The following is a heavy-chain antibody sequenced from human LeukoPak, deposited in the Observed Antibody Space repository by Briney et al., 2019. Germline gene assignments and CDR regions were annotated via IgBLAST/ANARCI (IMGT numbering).Heavy chain of an antibody. D-gene: IGHD6-19*01. CDR2: IIPIFGTA. Sequence: SVKVSCKASGGTFSSYAISWVRQAPGQGLEWMGGIIPIFGTANYAQKFQGRVTITADESTSTAYMELSSLRSEDTAVYYCARDGQQWPWSPLAYWGQGTLVTVSS. J-gene: IGHJ4*02. CDR3: ARDGQQWPWSPLAY. CDR1: GGTFSSYA. V-gene: IGHV1-69*13.